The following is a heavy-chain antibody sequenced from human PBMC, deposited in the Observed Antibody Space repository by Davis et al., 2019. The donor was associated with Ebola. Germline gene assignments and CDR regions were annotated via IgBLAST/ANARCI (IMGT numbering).Heavy chain of an antibody. CDR3: ARWYYYDSSGYYYVGYFDY. CDR1: GYTFTSYG. CDR2: IIPILGIA. D-gene: IGHD3-22*01. Sequence: AASVKVSCKASGYTFTSYGISWVRQAPGQGLEWMGRIIPILGIANYAQKFQGRVTITADKSTSTAYMELSSLRSEDTAVYYCARWYYYDSSGYYYVGYFDYWGQGTLVTVSS. J-gene: IGHJ4*02. V-gene: IGHV1-69*04.